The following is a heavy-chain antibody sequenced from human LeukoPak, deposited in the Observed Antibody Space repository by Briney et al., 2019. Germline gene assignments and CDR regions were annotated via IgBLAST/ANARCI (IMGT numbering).Heavy chain of an antibody. CDR1: GFTFGSYS. CDR2: ISSSSSYI. Sequence: PGGSLRLSCAASGFTFGSYSMNWVRQAPGKGLEWVSSISSSSSYIYYADSVKGRFTISRDNAKNSLYLQMNSLRAEDTAVYYCARHNYPYDSGGYYYAYWGQGTLVTVSS. CDR3: ARHNYPYDSGGYYYAY. D-gene: IGHD3-22*01. V-gene: IGHV3-21*01. J-gene: IGHJ4*02.